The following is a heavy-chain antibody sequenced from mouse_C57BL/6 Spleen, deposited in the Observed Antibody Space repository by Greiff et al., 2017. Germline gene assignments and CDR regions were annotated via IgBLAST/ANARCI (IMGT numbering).Heavy chain of an antibody. CDR1: GFTFSDYG. CDR3: ASPLYTGAMDD. CDR2: ISSGSSTI. Sequence: EVQGVESGGGLVKPGGSLKLSCAASGFTFSDYGMHWVRQAPEKGLEWVAYISSGSSTIYYADTVKGRFTISRDNAKNTLFLQMTSLRSEDTAMYYCASPLYTGAMDDWGQGTSVTVSS. V-gene: IGHV5-17*01. J-gene: IGHJ4*01.